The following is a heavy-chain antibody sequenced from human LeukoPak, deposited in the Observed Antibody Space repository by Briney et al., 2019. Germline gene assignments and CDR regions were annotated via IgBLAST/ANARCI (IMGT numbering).Heavy chain of an antibody. D-gene: IGHD2-2*01. J-gene: IGHJ4*02. Sequence: SETLSLTCSVSGGSISGYFWSWIRQPPGKGLEWIGYIPYSGSTNYNPSLKSRVTISVDTSKNQFSLKLSSVTAADTAVYFCARYYLTSTACYYFDYWGQGTLVTGSS. V-gene: IGHV4-59*01. CDR1: GGSISGYF. CDR3: ARYYLTSTACYYFDY. CDR2: IPYSGST.